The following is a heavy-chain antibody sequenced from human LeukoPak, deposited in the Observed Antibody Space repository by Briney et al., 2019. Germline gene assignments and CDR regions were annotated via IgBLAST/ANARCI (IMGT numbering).Heavy chain of an antibody. Sequence: GGSLRLSCAASGFAFSSYDMHWVRQATGKGLEWVSAIGTAGDTYYPGSVKGRFTISRENAKNSLYLQMNSLRAGDTAVYYCARWSNSGSFDYWGQGTLVTVSS. CDR2: IGTAGDT. CDR3: ARWSNSGSFDY. V-gene: IGHV3-13*01. J-gene: IGHJ4*02. CDR1: GFAFSSYD. D-gene: IGHD5-12*01.